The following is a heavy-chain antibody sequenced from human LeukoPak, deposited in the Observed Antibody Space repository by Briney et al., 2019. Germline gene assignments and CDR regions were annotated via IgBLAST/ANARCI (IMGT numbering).Heavy chain of an antibody. D-gene: IGHD3-22*01. CDR3: AREFPLDYYDSSGVFDY. Sequence: ASVKVSCKASGYTFTGYYMYWVRQAPGQGLEWMGWINPNSGGTNYAQKFQGRVTMTRDTSISTAYMELSRLRSDDTAVYYCAREFPLDYYDSSGVFDYWGQGTLVTVSS. J-gene: IGHJ4*02. V-gene: IGHV1-2*02. CDR2: INPNSGGT. CDR1: GYTFTGYY.